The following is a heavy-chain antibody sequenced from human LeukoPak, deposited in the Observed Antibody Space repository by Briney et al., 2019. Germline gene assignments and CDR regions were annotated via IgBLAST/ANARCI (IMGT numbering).Heavy chain of an antibody. Sequence: AETLCLTCAVSGGSISSYYWSWIRQPPGKGLELIGYIYFSGSTNYNPSLRSRVTMSVDTSKNQFSLNLGSVAAADTAVYYCARTPGRGGFDYWGQGTLVTVSS. J-gene: IGHJ4*02. CDR2: IYFSGST. V-gene: IGHV4-59*01. D-gene: IGHD1-14*01. CDR1: GGSISSYY. CDR3: ARTPGRGGFDY.